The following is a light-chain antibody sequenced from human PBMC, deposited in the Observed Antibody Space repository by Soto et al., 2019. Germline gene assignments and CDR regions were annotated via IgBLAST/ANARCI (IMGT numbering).Light chain of an antibody. V-gene: IGKV3D-20*02. J-gene: IGKJ5*01. CDR1: QSVSSNH. CDR3: QQRSNWIT. Sequence: ESVLTQSAGTLSFSPGQRASLSCRASQSVSSNHLSWYQQKPGQAPRLLIYGASTRADGIPARFSGSGSGTDFTLTISSLEPEDLAVYYCQQRSNWITFGQGTRLEI. CDR2: GAS.